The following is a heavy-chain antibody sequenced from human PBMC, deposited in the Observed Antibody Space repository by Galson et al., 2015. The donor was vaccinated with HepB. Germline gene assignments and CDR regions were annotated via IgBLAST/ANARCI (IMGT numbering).Heavy chain of an antibody. V-gene: IGHV3-23*01. J-gene: IGHJ6*03. Sequence: SLRLSCAASGFTFSSYAMSWVRQAPGKGLEWVSAISGSGGSTYYADSVKGRFTISRDNSKNTLYLQMNSLRAEDTAVYYCAKVYGSGKTLFSQSYYMDVWGKGTTVTVSS. CDR3: AKVYGSGKTLFSQSYYMDV. CDR2: ISGSGGST. CDR1: GFTFSSYA. D-gene: IGHD3-10*01.